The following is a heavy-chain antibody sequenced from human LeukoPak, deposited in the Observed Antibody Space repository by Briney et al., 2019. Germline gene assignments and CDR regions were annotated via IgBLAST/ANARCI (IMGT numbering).Heavy chain of an antibody. CDR3: ARDVVVVPAAIAPNIDY. CDR2: ISAYNGNT. V-gene: IGHV1-18*01. J-gene: IGHJ4*02. CDR1: GYTFTSYG. Sequence: ASVKVSCKASGYTFTSYGISWVRQAPGQGLEWMGWISAYNGNTNYAQKLQGRVTMTTDTSTSTAYMELRSLRSDDTAVYYCARDVVVVPAAIAPNIDYWGQGTLSPSPQ. D-gene: IGHD2-2*02.